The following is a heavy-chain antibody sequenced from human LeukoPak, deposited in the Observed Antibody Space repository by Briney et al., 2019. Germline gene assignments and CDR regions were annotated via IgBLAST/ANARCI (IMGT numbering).Heavy chain of an antibody. D-gene: IGHD3-3*01. CDR1: GFTFSDFY. CDR3: ARDGYDSWSGAHPDYYYYYGMDV. J-gene: IGHJ6*02. Sequence: GGSLRLSCAASGFTFSDFYMTWVRQAPGKGLEWVANIKQDGSEKYYVDSVKGRFTISRDNAKNSLYLQMNSLRAEDTAVYYCARDGYDSWSGAHPDYYYYYGMDVWGQGTTVTVSS. CDR2: IKQDGSEK. V-gene: IGHV3-7*01.